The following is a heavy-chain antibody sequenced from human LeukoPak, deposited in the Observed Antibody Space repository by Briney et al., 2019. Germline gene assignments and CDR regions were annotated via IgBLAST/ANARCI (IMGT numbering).Heavy chain of an antibody. CDR3: ARGSASDY. V-gene: IGHV3-66*01. CDR1: GLTVSRNY. D-gene: IGHD6-25*01. CDR2: TNSGGNT. Sequence: GGSRRLSCAASGLTVSRNYMSWVRQAPGKGLEWVSVTNSGGNTYYADSVKGRFTISRDNSKNTLHLEMNSLRAEDTAVYYCARGSASDYWGQGALLTVSS. J-gene: IGHJ4*02.